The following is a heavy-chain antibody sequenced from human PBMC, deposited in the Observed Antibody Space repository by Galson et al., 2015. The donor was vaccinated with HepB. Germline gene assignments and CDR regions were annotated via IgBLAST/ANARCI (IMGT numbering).Heavy chain of an antibody. Sequence: SLRLSCAASGFTFSDHYIDWVRQAPGKGLEWVGRSRNKARSYSTEYDASVKGRFTISRDHSKNSVSLQMNSLKTEDTAVYYCARTSVYAHSLYADFEYWGQGTLVTVSS. J-gene: IGHJ4*02. CDR2: SRNKARSYST. D-gene: IGHD2-8*01. CDR3: ARTSVYAHSLYADFEY. V-gene: IGHV3-72*01. CDR1: GFTFSDHY.